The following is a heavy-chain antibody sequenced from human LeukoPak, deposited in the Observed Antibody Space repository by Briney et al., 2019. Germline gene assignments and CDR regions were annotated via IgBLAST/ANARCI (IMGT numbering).Heavy chain of an antibody. CDR2: ISSSGDTT. D-gene: IGHD6-13*01. Sequence: GGSLRLSCAASGFTVSSNYMSWVRQAPGRGLEWVSVISSSGDTTYYADSVKGRFTISRDNSKTTLYGQMNSLRAEDTAIHYCAKGDRVAAAAMVDYWGQGTLVTVSS. CDR1: GFTVSSNY. V-gene: IGHV3-23*01. CDR3: AKGDRVAAAAMVDY. J-gene: IGHJ4*02.